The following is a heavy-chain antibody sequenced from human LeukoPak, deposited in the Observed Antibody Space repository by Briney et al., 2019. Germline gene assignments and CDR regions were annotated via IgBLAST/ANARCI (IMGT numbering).Heavy chain of an antibody. V-gene: IGHV3-53*01. D-gene: IGHD2-21*02. CDR2: IYSGGGT. J-gene: IGHJ6*02. Sequence: GGAPRLSCAASGFTVSSNYMSWVRQAPGKGLEWVSVIYSGGGTYYADSVKGRFTISRDNSKNTLYLQMNSLRAEDTAVYYCARDRRLYCGGDCYSGAYYYYGMDVWGQGTTVTVSS. CDR1: GFTVSSNY. CDR3: ARDRRLYCGGDCYSGAYYYYGMDV.